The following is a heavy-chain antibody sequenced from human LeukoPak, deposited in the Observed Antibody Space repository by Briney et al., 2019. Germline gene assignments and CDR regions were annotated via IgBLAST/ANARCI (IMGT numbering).Heavy chain of an antibody. Sequence: PSETLSLTCAVSGGSISSSNWWSWVRQPPGKGLEWIGEIYHSGSTNYNPSLKSRVTISIDKSKNQFSLKLSSVTAADTAVYYCARYYLGYCSSTSCLTPSDAFDIWGQGTMVTVSS. CDR2: IYHSGST. J-gene: IGHJ3*02. CDR3: ARYYLGYCSSTSCLTPSDAFDI. CDR1: GGSISSSNW. D-gene: IGHD2-2*01. V-gene: IGHV4-4*02.